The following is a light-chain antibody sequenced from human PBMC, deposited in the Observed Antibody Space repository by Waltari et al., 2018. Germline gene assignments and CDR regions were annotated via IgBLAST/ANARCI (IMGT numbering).Light chain of an antibody. J-gene: IGKJ2*01. V-gene: IGKV1-5*03. CDR1: QSVGSW. CDR3: QQYKTYF. Sequence: DIQMTQSPSTLSASLGDRVTISCRASQSVGSWLAWYQVTPGKVPKLLISQTSILEDGVSSMFSGSGSGTDFTLTIDSLEPDDFATYYCQQYKTYFFGQGTRLEI. CDR2: QTS.